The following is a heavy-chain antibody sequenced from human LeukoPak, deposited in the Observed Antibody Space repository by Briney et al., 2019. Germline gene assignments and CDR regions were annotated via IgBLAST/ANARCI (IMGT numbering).Heavy chain of an antibody. J-gene: IGHJ4*02. D-gene: IGHD3-22*01. Sequence: GASVKVSCKASGGIFSSYVINWVRQAPGQGLEWMGGIIPMFGTANYAQKFQDRVTFTADKSTSTDYMELSSLRSEDTAVYYCASLNYYDTSGYFDYWGRGTLVTVSS. CDR3: ASLNYYDTSGYFDY. CDR2: IIPMFGTA. V-gene: IGHV1-69*06. CDR1: GGIFSSYV.